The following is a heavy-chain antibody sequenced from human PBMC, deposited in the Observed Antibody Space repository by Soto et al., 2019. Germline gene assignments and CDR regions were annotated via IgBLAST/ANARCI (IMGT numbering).Heavy chain of an antibody. CDR1: GFSFNDYV. D-gene: IGHD3-22*01. V-gene: IGHV3-30*03. CDR3: SRGTYYPQSSGLHADY. CDR2: ISSDGHHQ. Sequence: QVHLVESGGGEVQPGGSLRVSCATSGFSFNDYVMYWVRQAPGQGLEWVAIISSDGHHQFYLDNLRGRFTVSRDNSKNTLYLQMNSLRPEDTAVYYCSRGTYYPQSSGLHADYWGPGTVVTVSS. J-gene: IGHJ4*02.